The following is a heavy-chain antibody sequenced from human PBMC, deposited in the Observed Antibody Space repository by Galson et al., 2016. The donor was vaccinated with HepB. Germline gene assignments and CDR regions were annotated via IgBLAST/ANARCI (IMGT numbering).Heavy chain of an antibody. CDR2: IWFDGSNK. Sequence: SLRLSCAASGLTFSRKGVHWVRQAPGQGLEWVGVIWFDGSNKYYADSVTGRFTISRDDPKNTVYLQMNNLRVEDTAVFYCARLWLKSGNSYGYYFDYWGQGILVTVSA. V-gene: IGHV3-33*01. D-gene: IGHD5-18*01. CDR3: ARLWLKSGNSYGYYFDY. J-gene: IGHJ4*02. CDR1: GLTFSRKG.